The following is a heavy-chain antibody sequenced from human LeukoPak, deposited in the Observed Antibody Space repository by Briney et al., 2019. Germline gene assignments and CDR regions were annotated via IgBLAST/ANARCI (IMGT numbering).Heavy chain of an antibody. CDR3: ARDLGLGRGWYGGDY. CDR1: GFTFSNYA. CDR2: IGNGGSSK. V-gene: IGHV3-30-3*01. J-gene: IGHJ4*02. D-gene: IGHD6-19*01. Sequence: GGSLRLSCAASGFTFSNYAMHWVRQAPGKGLEWVAIIGNGGSSKYYADSVKGRFTLSRDNSKYTVYLQMNSLRGEDTAVYYCARDLGLGRGWYGGDYWGQGTLVTVSS.